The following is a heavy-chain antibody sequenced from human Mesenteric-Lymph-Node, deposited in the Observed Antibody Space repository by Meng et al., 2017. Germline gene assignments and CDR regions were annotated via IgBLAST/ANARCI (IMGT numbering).Heavy chain of an antibody. CDR1: GGSTSRGCYY. CDR3: ARTNYGDYNWFDP. CDR2: IYYSGST. J-gene: IGHJ5*02. D-gene: IGHD4-17*01. V-gene: IGHV4-31*02. Sequence: RLESGPGMVNPPPTLSLSGTAPGGSTSRGCYYWSWIRQHPGKGLEWIGYIYYSGSTYYNPSLRSRVAISIDTSKNQFSLKLTSVTAADTAVYFCARTNYGDYNWFDPWGQGTLVTSPQ.